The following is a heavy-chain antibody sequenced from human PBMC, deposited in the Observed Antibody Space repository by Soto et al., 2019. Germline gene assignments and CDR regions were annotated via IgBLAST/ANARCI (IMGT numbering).Heavy chain of an antibody. CDR3: VKVAGGGLFDY. Sequence: SETLSLTCTVSRGSINNSYWTWIRQPPGKRLEWIGYIHYTGSTNYNPSLRGRVTMSVDTSKNQFSLKLTSVTAADTAVYYCVKVAGGGLFDYWGPGNLVTVSS. D-gene: IGHD2-15*01. CDR2: IHYTGST. J-gene: IGHJ4*02. V-gene: IGHV4-59*01. CDR1: RGSINNSY.